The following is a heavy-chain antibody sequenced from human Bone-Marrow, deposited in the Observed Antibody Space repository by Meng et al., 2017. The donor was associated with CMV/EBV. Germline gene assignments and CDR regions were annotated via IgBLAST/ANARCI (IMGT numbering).Heavy chain of an antibody. J-gene: IGHJ6*02. V-gene: IGHV5-51*01. D-gene: IGHD5-24*01. CDR3: ARPRREMATINPFYSGSPYYYYGMDV. CDR1: GYSFTSYW. CDR2: IYPVDSDT. Sequence: GGSRRLSCKGSGYSFTSYWTGWVRQMPGKGLEWMGIIYPVDSDTRYSPSFQGQVTISADKSISTAYLQWSSLKASGTAMYYCARPRREMATINPFYSGSPYYYYGMDVWGQGTTVTVSS.